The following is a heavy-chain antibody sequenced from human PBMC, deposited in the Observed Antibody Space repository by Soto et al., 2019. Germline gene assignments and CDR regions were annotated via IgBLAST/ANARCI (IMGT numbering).Heavy chain of an antibody. CDR1: GGSISSYY. D-gene: IGHD6-6*01. J-gene: IGHJ3*02. Sequence: PSETLSLSCTVSGGSISSYYGNWIRQPPGKGLEWIGYIYYSGSTNDNPSLKSRVTISLDTSKNQFSLKLSSVTAADTAVYYCARDDRRILREYDGFDIWGQGTMVTVSS. CDR2: IYYSGST. V-gene: IGHV4-59*01. CDR3: ARDDRRILREYDGFDI.